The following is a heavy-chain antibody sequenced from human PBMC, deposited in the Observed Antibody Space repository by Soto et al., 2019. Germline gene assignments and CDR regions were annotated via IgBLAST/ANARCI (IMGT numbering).Heavy chain of an antibody. CDR2: IYYSGST. Sequence: SETLSLTCTVSGGSISSSSYYWGWIRQPPGKGLEWIGSIYYSGSTYYNPSLKSRVTISVDTSKNQFSLKLSSVTAADTAVYYCARLIAAHYYMDVWGKGTTVTVS. CDR1: GGSISSSSYY. CDR3: ARLIAAHYYMDV. V-gene: IGHV4-39*01. J-gene: IGHJ6*03. D-gene: IGHD6-6*01.